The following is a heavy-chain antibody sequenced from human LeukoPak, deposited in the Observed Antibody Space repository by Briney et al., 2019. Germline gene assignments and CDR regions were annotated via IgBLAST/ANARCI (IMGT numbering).Heavy chain of an antibody. D-gene: IGHD6-13*01. CDR1: GFTFSSYW. CDR2: INSDGSST. J-gene: IGHJ4*02. CDR3: ARVAVSSSWYSDY. Sequence: GGSLRLSCAASGFTFSSYWMHWVRQAPGKGVVWVSRINSDGSSTTYADSVKGRFTISRDNAKNTLYLQMNSLRVEDTAVYYCARVAVSSSWYSDYWGQGTLVTVSS. V-gene: IGHV3-74*01.